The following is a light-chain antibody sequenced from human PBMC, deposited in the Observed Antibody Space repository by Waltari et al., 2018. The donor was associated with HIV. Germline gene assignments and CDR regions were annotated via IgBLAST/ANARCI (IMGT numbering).Light chain of an antibody. CDR2: GAS. Sequence: DIQMTQSPSSLSASVGDSVTITCRASQSITNYLNWYQQIPVKAPKLLIYGASTLQRGVPGRFSGSGSGTDFTLTISSLQRDDFAIYYCQASDSAPHNTFGPGTRLEMK. J-gene: IGKJ2*01. V-gene: IGKV1-39*01. CDR1: QSITNY. CDR3: QASDSAPHNT.